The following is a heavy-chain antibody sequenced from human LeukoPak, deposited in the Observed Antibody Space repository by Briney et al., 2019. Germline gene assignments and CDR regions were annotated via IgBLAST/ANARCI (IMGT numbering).Heavy chain of an antibody. J-gene: IGHJ4*02. CDR3: AKHTGGILRSLDY. Sequence: GGSLRHSCAASGFTFSSYAMSWVRQAPGKGLEWVSGIFIHGDETYHAESVKGRFTTSRDNSKSTLYLQMNSLTADDTAVYYRAKHTGGILRSLDYWGQGTLVTVSS. V-gene: IGHV3-23*01. D-gene: IGHD5/OR15-5a*01. CDR2: IFIHGDET. CDR1: GFTFSSYA.